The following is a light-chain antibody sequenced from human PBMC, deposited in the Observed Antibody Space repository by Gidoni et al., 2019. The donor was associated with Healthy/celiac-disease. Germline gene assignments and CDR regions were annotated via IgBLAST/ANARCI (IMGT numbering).Light chain of an antibody. CDR1: SSDVGGYNY. CDR3: NSYANSDTYV. J-gene: IGLJ1*01. V-gene: IGLV2-14*01. CDR2: DVY. Sequence: QPALTQPASVSGSPGPSITISCTGTSSDVGGYNYVSWFQHHPGKAPKLIIYDVYDRPSGVSNRFSGSKSGNTASLTISGLQAEDEADYFCNSYANSDTYVFGTGTKLTVL.